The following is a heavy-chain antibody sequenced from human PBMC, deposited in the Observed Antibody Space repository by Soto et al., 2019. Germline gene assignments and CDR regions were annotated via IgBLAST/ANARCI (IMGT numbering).Heavy chain of an antibody. CDR2: IIPILTTT. V-gene: IGHV1-69*08. D-gene: IGHD2-21*02. J-gene: IGHJ6*02. Sequence: WMGRIIPILTTTDYAQNFRGRLTITADKSTNTVYMELSSLRSEDTAVYYCARRRYCGYACYYKHCEGMSVWGQGTTVRVSS. CDR3: ARRRYCGYACYYKHCEGMSV.